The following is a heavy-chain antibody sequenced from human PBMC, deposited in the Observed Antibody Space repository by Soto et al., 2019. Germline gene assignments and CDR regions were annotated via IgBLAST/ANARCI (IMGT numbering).Heavy chain of an antibody. CDR2: IWYDGSNK. CDR3: ARDYYDFWSGYDYYYGMDV. J-gene: IGHJ6*02. CDR1: GFTFSSYG. D-gene: IGHD3-3*01. Sequence: QVQLVESGGGVVQPGRSLRLSCAASGFTFSSYGMHWVRQAPGKGLEWVAVIWYDGSNKYYADSVKGRFTISRDNSKNTLYLQMNSLRAEDTAVYYCARDYYDFWSGYDYYYGMDVWGQGTTVTVSS. V-gene: IGHV3-33*01.